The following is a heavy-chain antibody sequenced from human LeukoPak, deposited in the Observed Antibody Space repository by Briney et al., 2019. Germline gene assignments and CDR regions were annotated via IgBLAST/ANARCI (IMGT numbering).Heavy chain of an antibody. CDR2: ISYDGSNK. V-gene: IGHV3-30*01. J-gene: IGHJ4*02. CDR1: GFTFSSYA. Sequence: GRSLRLSCAASGFTFSSYAMHWVRQAPGKGLEWVAVISYDGSNKYYADSEKGRFTISRDNSKNTLYLQMNSLRAEDTAVYYCARDLGSSFDYWGQGTLVTVSS. CDR3: ARDLGSSFDY. D-gene: IGHD6-6*01.